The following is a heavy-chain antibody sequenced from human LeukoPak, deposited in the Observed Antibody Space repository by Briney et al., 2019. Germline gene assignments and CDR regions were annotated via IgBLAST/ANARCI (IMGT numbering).Heavy chain of an antibody. Sequence: GGSLRLSCAASGFTFRNYGMHWVRQAPGKGLEWVSSISSSSSYIYYADSVKGRFTISRDNAKNSLYLQMNSLRAEDTAVYYCAREIAASDAFDIWGQGTMVTVSS. V-gene: IGHV3-21*01. CDR3: AREIAASDAFDI. D-gene: IGHD6-13*01. CDR2: ISSSSSYI. CDR1: GFTFRNYG. J-gene: IGHJ3*02.